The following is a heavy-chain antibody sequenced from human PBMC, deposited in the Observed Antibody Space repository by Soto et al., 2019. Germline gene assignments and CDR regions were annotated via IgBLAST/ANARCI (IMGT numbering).Heavy chain of an antibody. Sequence: SETLSLTCTVSGGSISSGDYYWSWIRQPPGKGLEWIGYIYYSGSTYYNPSLKSRVTISVDTSKNQFSLKLSSVTAADTAVYYCARGRIAAANRYFDYWGQGXLVTVYS. CDR1: GGSISSGDYY. V-gene: IGHV4-30-4*01. CDR2: IYYSGST. J-gene: IGHJ4*02. D-gene: IGHD6-13*01. CDR3: ARGRIAAANRYFDY.